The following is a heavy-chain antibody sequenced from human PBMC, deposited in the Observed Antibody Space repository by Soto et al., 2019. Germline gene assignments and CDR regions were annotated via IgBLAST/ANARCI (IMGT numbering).Heavy chain of an antibody. J-gene: IGHJ5*02. CDR3: ARGGNYGLSETWFDP. Sequence: QVQLQESGPGLVKPSETLSLTCTVSGGSISGHYWSWIRQAPEKGLEWIGYIYYASITNYNPSLKNRVTISEDTSKNQFSLKLTSVTAADTAVYYCARGGNYGLSETWFDPWGQGTLVTVSS. D-gene: IGHD4-17*01. V-gene: IGHV4-59*11. CDR1: GGSISGHY. CDR2: IYYASIT.